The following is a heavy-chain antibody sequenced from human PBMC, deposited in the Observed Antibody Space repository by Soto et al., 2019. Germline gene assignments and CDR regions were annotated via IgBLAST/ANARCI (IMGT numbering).Heavy chain of an antibody. Sequence: EVQLVESGGGLVQTGGSLRLSCAASGFTFSSYWMHWVRQAPGKGLVWVSLINPDGSGTNYADSVKGRFTISRDNAKNTVYLQMNSLRAEDTSVFYCARDNYGAFDVWGQGTMVIVSS. J-gene: IGHJ3*01. CDR1: GFTFSSYW. CDR2: INPDGSGT. V-gene: IGHV3-74*01. D-gene: IGHD3-10*01. CDR3: ARDNYGAFDV.